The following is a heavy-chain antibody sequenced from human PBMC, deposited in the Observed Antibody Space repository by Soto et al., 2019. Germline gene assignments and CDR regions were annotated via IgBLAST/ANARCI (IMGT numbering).Heavy chain of an antibody. Sequence: SETLSLTCTVSGGSISSYYWSWIRQPPGKGLEWIGYIYYSGSTNYNPSLKSRVTISVDTSKNQFSLKLSSVTAADTAVYYCAGVLIPHYYGSGSYYYFDYWGQGTLVTVSS. V-gene: IGHV4-59*01. D-gene: IGHD3-10*01. CDR1: GGSISSYY. CDR2: IYYSGST. J-gene: IGHJ4*02. CDR3: AGVLIPHYYGSGSYYYFDY.